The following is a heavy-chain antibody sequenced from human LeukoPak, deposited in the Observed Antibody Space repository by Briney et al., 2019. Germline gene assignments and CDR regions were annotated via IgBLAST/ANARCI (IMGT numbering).Heavy chain of an antibody. CDR3: ARDPTLPVVVTTQSYYYYYYMDV. D-gene: IGHD3-22*01. V-gene: IGHV1-2*02. CDR2: INPNSGGT. J-gene: IGHJ6*03. Sequence: GASVKVSCKASGYTFTGYYMHWVRQAPGQGLEWMGWINPNSGGTNYAQKFQGRVTMTRDTSISTAYMELSRLRSDDTAVYYCARDPTLPVVVTTQSYYYYYYMDVWGKGTTFTVSS. CDR1: GYTFTGYY.